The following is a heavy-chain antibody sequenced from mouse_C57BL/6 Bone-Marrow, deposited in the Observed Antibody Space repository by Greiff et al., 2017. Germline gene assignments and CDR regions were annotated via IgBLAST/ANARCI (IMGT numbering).Heavy chain of an antibody. J-gene: IGHJ3*01. V-gene: IGHV2-9-1*01. D-gene: IGHD1-1*01. CDR2: IWTGGGT. CDR1: GFSFTSYA. Sequence: VKLVESGPGLVAPSQSLSITCTVSGFSFTSYAISWVRQTPGKGLEWLGGIWTGGGTNYNSALKSRLSISKDNSKSQVFLKMNSLQTDDTARYYCATYGPWFADWGHGTLVTVSA. CDR3: ATYGPWFAD.